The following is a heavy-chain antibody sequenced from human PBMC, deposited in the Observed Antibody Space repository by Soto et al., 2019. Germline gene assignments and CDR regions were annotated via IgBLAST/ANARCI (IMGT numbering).Heavy chain of an antibody. Sequence: QVQLVQSGAEVKKPGASVKVSGKASGYTFTGYYMPWVRQAPVQGLEWMGWTNPNSGATNYATQFKGRVTMTRDTSNNTAYLELSSLRSDDTAVYYCVREEACSGGSCHPDYWGQGTLVTVSS. D-gene: IGHD2-15*01. CDR1: GYTFTGYY. V-gene: IGHV1-2*02. CDR2: TNPNSGAT. J-gene: IGHJ4*02. CDR3: VREEACSGGSCHPDY.